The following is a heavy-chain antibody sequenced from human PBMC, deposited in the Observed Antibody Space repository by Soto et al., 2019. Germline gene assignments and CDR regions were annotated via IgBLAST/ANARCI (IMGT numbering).Heavy chain of an antibody. CDR3: ASYGDYAYYYGMDV. Sequence: ASVKVSCKASGYTFTYYTMHWVRQAPGQRLEWMGWINAGNGNTKYSQKFQGRVTITRDTSASTAYMELSSLRSEDTAVYYCASYGDYAYYYGMDVWGQGTTVTVSS. J-gene: IGHJ6*02. CDR2: INAGNGNT. V-gene: IGHV1-3*01. D-gene: IGHD4-17*01. CDR1: GYTFTYYT.